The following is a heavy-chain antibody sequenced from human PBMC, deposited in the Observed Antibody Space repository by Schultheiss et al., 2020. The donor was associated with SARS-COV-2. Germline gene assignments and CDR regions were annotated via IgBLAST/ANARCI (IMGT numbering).Heavy chain of an antibody. CDR2: INSDGSST. CDR1: GFTVSSNY. D-gene: IGHD3-3*01. CDR3: ARGDFWSGYSDH. Sequence: GGSLRLSCAASGFTVSSNYMSWVRQAPGKGLEWVSRINSDGSSTSYADSVKGRFTISRDNAKNTLYLQMNSLRAEDTAVYYCARGDFWSGYSDHWGQGTLVTVSS. J-gene: IGHJ5*02. V-gene: IGHV3-74*01.